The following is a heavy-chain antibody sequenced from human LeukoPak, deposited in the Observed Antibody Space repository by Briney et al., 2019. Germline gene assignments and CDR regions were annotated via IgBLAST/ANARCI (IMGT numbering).Heavy chain of an antibody. CDR2: ISGSGGST. D-gene: IGHD2-15*01. Sequence: GGSLRLSCAASGFTFSSYAMSWVRQAPGKGLEWVSAISGSGGSTYYADSVKGRFTISRDNSKNTLYLQINSLRAEDTAVYYCAKDPQADRDYFDHWGQGTLVTVSS. CDR1: GFTFSSYA. V-gene: IGHV3-23*01. CDR3: AKDPQADRDYFDH. J-gene: IGHJ4*02.